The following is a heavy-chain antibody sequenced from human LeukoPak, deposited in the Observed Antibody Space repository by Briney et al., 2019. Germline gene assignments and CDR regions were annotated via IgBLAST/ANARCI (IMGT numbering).Heavy chain of an antibody. V-gene: IGHV4-39*01. D-gene: IGHD3-3*01. CDR1: GVSITSGTYY. Sequence: PSETLSLTCTVSGVSITSGTYYWGWIRQPPGKGLEWIGSIYYSGSTYYNPSLKSRVTISVDTSENQFSLNLTSVTATDTAVYYCARHGLFWSGYPDAFDIWGQGTMVTVSS. J-gene: IGHJ3*02. CDR2: IYYSGST. CDR3: ARHGLFWSGYPDAFDI.